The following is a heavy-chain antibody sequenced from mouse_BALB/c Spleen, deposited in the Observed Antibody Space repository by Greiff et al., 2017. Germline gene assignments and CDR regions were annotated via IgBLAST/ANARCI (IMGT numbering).Heavy chain of an antibody. CDR2: ISSGGGST. Sequence: EVMLVESGGGLVKPGGSLKLSCAASGFAFSSYDMSWVRQTPEKRLEWVAYISSGGGSTYYPDTVKGRFTISRDNAKNTLYLQMSSLKSEDTAMYYCARDRGTTAYYAMDYWGQGTSVTVSS. CDR3: ARDRGTTAYYAMDY. D-gene: IGHD1-2*01. J-gene: IGHJ4*01. V-gene: IGHV5-12-1*01. CDR1: GFAFSSYD.